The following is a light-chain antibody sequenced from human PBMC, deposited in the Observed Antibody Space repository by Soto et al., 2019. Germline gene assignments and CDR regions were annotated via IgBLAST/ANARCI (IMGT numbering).Light chain of an antibody. Sequence: QSVLTQPPSASGSPGQSVTISCTGTSSDVGGYNFVSWYQHHSGKAPKLMIYEVSKRPSGVPDRFSGSKSANTASLTVSGLQAEDDADYYCSSYASSNSFVVFGGGTKLTVL. V-gene: IGLV2-8*01. J-gene: IGLJ3*02. CDR3: SSYASSNSFVV. CDR1: SSDVGGYNF. CDR2: EVS.